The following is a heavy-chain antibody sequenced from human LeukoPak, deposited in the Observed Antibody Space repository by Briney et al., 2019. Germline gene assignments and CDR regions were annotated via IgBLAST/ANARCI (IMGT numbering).Heavy chain of an antibody. J-gene: IGHJ4*02. Sequence: SETLSLTCTVSGDSISSSNCYWGWIRQPPGKGLEWIGQINPSRNTNYNPSLKSRVTISVDTSKKQFSLKLSSVTAADTAVYYCARRYDFWSGYPPPPDYWGQGTLVTVSS. CDR2: INPSRNT. D-gene: IGHD3-3*01. CDR1: GDSISSSNCY. V-gene: IGHV4-39*07. CDR3: ARRYDFWSGYPPPPDY.